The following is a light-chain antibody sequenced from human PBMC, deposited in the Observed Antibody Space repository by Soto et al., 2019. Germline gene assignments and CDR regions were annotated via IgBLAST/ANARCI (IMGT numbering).Light chain of an antibody. Sequence: DIERTQSPCSLSLSTGERATLACRASHTVYNGSLAWYQQKAGQAPNLLIYGASSRATGIPDRFSGSGSGTDFTLTISRLQPEDFATYYCQQYDSSPRTFGQGTKVDIK. CDR1: HTVYNGS. V-gene: IGKV3-20*01. CDR3: QQYDSSPRT. J-gene: IGKJ1*01. CDR2: GAS.